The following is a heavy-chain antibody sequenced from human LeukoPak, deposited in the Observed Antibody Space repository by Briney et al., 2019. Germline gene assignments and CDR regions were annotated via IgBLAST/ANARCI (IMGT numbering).Heavy chain of an antibody. CDR1: GFTFSSYA. J-gene: IGHJ4*02. D-gene: IGHD1-26*01. CDR2: ISYDGSNK. Sequence: PGRSLRLSCAASGFTFSSYAMHWVRQAPGKGLEWVAVISYDGSNKYYADSVKGRFTISRDNSKNTLYLQMNSLRAEDTAVYYCARVGLEGASGSYQLLLFDYWGQGTLVTVSS. V-gene: IGHV3-30-3*01. CDR3: ARVGLEGASGSYQLLLFDY.